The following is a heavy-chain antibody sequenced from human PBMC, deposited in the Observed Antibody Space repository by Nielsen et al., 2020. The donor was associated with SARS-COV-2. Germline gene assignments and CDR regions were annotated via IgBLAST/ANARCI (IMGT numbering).Heavy chain of an antibody. CDR1: GGSFSGYY. CDR2: INHSGST. Sequence: GSLRLSCAVYGGSFSGYYWSWIRQPPGKGLEWIGEINHSGSTNYNPSLKSRVTISVDTSKNQFSLKLSSVTAADTAVYYCARGAITMIVVVRGWFDPWGQGTLVTVSS. J-gene: IGHJ5*02. D-gene: IGHD3-22*01. CDR3: ARGAITMIVVVRGWFDP. V-gene: IGHV4-34*01.